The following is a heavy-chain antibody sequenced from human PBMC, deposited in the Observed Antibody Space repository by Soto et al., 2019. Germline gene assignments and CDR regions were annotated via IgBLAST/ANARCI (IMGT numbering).Heavy chain of an antibody. V-gene: IGHV4-34*01. CDR1: GGSFSGYF. J-gene: IGHJ6*02. CDR3: SRTPYRKRLIRSYYYYGMDV. Sequence: PSETLSLTCGVNGGSFSGYFWSWIRQPPGRGLEWIGEIDDGGSTKCNPSLKSRVTISLDTSKSQFSLTLDSTTAADTAVYYCSRTPYRKRLIRSYYYYGMDVWGQGTTVTVSS. CDR2: IDDGGST. D-gene: IGHD3-16*01.